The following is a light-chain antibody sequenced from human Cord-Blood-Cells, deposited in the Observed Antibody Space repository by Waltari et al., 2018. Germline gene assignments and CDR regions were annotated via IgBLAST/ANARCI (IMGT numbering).Light chain of an antibody. Sequence: IVMKQSPATLSVSPGERATLSCRASQSVSSNLAWYQQKPGQAPRLLIYGASTRATGIPARFSGSGSGTEFTLTISSLQSEDFAVYYCQQYNNWPPAFGQGTKVEIK. CDR3: QQYNNWPPA. V-gene: IGKV3-15*01. CDR2: GAS. J-gene: IGKJ1*01. CDR1: QSVSSN.